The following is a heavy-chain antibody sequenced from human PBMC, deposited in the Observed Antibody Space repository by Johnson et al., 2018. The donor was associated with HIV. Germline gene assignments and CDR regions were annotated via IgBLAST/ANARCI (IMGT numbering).Heavy chain of an antibody. J-gene: IGHJ3*02. V-gene: IGHV3-30*18. D-gene: IGHD4-23*01. CDR1: GFTFSNYG. CDR3: AKDVSVVTPSGSFDI. CDR2: ITFEGSDK. Sequence: QVQLVESGGGLVQPGGSLRLSCAGSGFTFSNYGMHWVRQAPGKGLEWVAVITFEGSDKYYADSVKGRVTISRDDSKNTLYLRLNSLRPEDSAVYYCAKDVSVVTPSGSFDIWGQGTRVTVSS.